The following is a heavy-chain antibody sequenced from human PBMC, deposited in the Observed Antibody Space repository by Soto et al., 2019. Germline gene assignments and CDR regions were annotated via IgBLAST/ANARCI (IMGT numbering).Heavy chain of an antibody. Sequence: AQQDPGQGLEWMGWINPNSGDTSYAQKFQGRVTMTRDTSIRTAYMELSRLRSDDTAVFYCAKIAAVGDFDFWGQGTQVTVSS. V-gene: IGHV1-2*02. J-gene: IGHJ5*01. CDR2: INPNSGDT. CDR3: AKIAAVGDFDF. D-gene: IGHD6-13*01.